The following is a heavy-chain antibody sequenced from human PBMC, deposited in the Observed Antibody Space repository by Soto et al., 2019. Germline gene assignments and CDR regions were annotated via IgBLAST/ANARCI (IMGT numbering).Heavy chain of an antibody. CDR1: GYSISPGYY. V-gene: IGHV4-38-2*02. CDR2: VYRSGAA. J-gene: IGHJ4*02. D-gene: IGHD6-19*01. CDR3: ARVYPLALHVAGYFVF. Sequence: SETLSLTCTVSGYSISPGYYWAWVRQSPGKGLEWIGSVYRSGAAYYSPTLKSRVTISVDTSKNQFSLHLKSVTAADAAVYYCARVYPLALHVAGYFVFRGTGPRLTVSS.